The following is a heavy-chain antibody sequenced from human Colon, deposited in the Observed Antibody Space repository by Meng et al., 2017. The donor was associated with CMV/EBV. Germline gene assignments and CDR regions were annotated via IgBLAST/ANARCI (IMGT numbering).Heavy chain of an antibody. J-gene: IGHJ4*02. Sequence: SQTLSLTCDISVDSVSSYAAACQWTRQSPSRGLGWPGRAYYRSDWYLDYAVSVKSRIIISPDTSKNQVHLQWSSVTPEDTAIYYCARAYDSGYDDHWGQGTLVTVSS. D-gene: IGHD5-12*01. CDR1: VDSVSSYAAA. CDR2: AYYRSDWYL. V-gene: IGHV6-1*01. CDR3: ARAYDSGYDDH.